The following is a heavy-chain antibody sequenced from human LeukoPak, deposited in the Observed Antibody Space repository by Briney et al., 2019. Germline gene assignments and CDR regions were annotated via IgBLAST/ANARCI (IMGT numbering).Heavy chain of an antibody. CDR1: GFTFSAYY. V-gene: IGHV3-11*01. D-gene: IGHD7-27*01. CDR2: ISHTADII. Sequence: PGGSLRLSCAASGFTFSAYYMNWIRQAPGQGLEWVSFISHTADIIYYADSVKGRFAISRDNAKNSLYLEINSLTAEDTAVYYCVRTGDGDFDFWGQGTLVTVSS. J-gene: IGHJ4*02. CDR3: VRTGDGDFDF.